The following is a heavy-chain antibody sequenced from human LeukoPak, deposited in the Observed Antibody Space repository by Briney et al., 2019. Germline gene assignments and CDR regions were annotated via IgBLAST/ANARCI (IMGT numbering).Heavy chain of an antibody. V-gene: IGHV4-61*02. CDR2: IYTSGST. D-gene: IGHD6-6*01. CDR1: GDSISSISYY. J-gene: IGHJ4*02. CDR3: AAISTRPTNYFDY. Sequence: SETLSLTCTVSGDSISSISYYWSWIRQPAGKGLEWIGRIYTSGSTSYNPSLKSRVTISLDTSKNEFSLRLSSLTAADTAVYYCAAISTRPTNYFDYWGQGTLVTVSS.